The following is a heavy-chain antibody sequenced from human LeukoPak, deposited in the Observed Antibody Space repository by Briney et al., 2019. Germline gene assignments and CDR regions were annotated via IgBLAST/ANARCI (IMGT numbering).Heavy chain of an antibody. CDR3: ARDGYSYGDFDY. D-gene: IGHD5-18*01. J-gene: IGHJ4*02. Sequence: GGSLRLSCAASGFTFSSYAMSWVRQAPGKGLEWVSVIIGSGGTTYYADSVKGRFTISRDNSKNTLYLQMNSLRAEDTAVYYCARDGYSYGDFDYWGQGTLVTVSS. CDR2: IIGSGGTT. CDR1: GFTFSSYA. V-gene: IGHV3-23*01.